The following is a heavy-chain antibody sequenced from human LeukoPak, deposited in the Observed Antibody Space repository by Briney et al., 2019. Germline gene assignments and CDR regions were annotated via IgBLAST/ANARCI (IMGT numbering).Heavy chain of an antibody. J-gene: IGHJ5*02. CDR1: GFTFSSYA. CDR2: ISGSGGST. D-gene: IGHD2-15*01. V-gene: IGHV3-23*01. Sequence: GGSLRLSCGASGFTFSSYAMSWVRQAPGKGLEWVSSISGSGGSTYYADSVKGRFTISRDNSKNTLYLQMNSLRAEDTAVYYCARRAVPPAATPWFDPWGQGTLVIVSS. CDR3: ARRAVPPAATPWFDP.